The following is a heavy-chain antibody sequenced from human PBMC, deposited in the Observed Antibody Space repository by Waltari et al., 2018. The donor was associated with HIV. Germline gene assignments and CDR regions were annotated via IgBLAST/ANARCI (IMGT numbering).Heavy chain of an antibody. D-gene: IGHD5-18*01. V-gene: IGHV1-8*01. Sequence: QVQLVQSGAEVKKPGASGKVPCTASRYTFTSYDVNWVRQATGQGLEWMGWMNPNSGNTGYAQKFQGRVTMTRNTSISTAYMELSSLRSEDTAVYYCARPAMAFDYWGQGTLVTVSS. CDR1: RYTFTSYD. CDR2: MNPNSGNT. J-gene: IGHJ4*02. CDR3: ARPAMAFDY.